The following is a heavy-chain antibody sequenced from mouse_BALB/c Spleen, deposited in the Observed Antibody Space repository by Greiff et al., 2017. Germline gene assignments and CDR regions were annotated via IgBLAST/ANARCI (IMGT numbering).Heavy chain of an antibody. CDR3: ARQRGYDVYYAMDY. D-gene: IGHD2-2*01. J-gene: IGHJ4*01. CDR1: GFTFSSYG. CDR2: ISSGGSYT. Sequence: EVQVVESGGDLVKPGGSLKLSCAASGFTFSSYGMSWVRQTPDKRLEWVATISSGGSYTYYPDSVKGRFTISRDNAKNTLYLQMSSLKSEDTAMYYCARQRGYDVYYAMDYWGQGTSVTVSS. V-gene: IGHV5-6*01.